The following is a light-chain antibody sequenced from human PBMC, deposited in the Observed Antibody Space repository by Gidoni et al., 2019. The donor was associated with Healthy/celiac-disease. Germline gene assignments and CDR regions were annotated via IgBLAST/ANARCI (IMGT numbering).Light chain of an antibody. CDR3: QQYGNSPGT. J-gene: IGKJ3*01. CDR1: QSVSSSY. Sequence: EIVLTQSPGTLSLSPGESATLSCRASQSVSSSYLAWYQQKPGQAPRLLIYGASGRATGIPDRFSGSGSGTDFTLPISRLEPEDFAVYYCQQYGNSPGTFGPGTKVDI. V-gene: IGKV3-20*01. CDR2: GAS.